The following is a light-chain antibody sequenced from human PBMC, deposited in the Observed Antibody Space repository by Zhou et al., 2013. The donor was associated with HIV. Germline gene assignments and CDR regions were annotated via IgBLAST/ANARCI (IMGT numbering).Light chain of an antibody. CDR2: TAS. CDR3: QQYGTSPST. Sequence: EIVMTQFPATVSVFPGDRATLSCRASQGLNGDLAWYQQKPGQTPRLIIYTASTRATDTPARFSGSGSGTEFTLTISKVQSEDFAVYYCQQYGTSPSTFGQGTKLEIK. J-gene: IGKJ2*02. CDR1: QGLNGD. V-gene: IGKV3-15*01.